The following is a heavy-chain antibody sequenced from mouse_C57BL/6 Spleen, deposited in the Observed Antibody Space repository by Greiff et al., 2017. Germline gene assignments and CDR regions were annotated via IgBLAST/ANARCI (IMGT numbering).Heavy chain of an antibody. CDR2: IRNKDNGYTT. J-gene: IGHJ1*03. Sequence: EVKLVESGGGLVQPGGSLSLSCAASGFTFTDYYMSWVRQPPGKALEWLGFIRNKDNGYTTEYRASVKGRFTIYTDNSQSILYLQINALRAEDSATYYCACYIRIGYFDVWGTGTTVTVSS. V-gene: IGHV7-3*01. CDR3: ACYIRIGYFDV. CDR1: GFTFTDYY.